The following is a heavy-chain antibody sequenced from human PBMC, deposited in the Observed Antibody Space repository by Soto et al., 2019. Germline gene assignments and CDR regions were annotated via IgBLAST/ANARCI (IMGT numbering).Heavy chain of an antibody. D-gene: IGHD2-2*01. J-gene: IGHJ4*02. Sequence: LSLSCAASGVTFSSYAMSWVRQAPGKGLEWVSAISGSGGSTYYADSVKGRFTISRDNSKNTLYLQMNSLRAEETAVYYCAKDPSKYDIVVVPAADYWGQGTLVTVSS. CDR3: AKDPSKYDIVVVPAADY. V-gene: IGHV3-23*01. CDR2: ISGSGGST. CDR1: GVTFSSYA.